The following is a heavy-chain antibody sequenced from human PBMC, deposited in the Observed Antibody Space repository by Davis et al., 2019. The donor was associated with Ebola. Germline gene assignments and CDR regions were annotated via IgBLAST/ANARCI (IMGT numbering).Heavy chain of an antibody. CDR2: IYHGGAT. J-gene: IGHJ5*02. D-gene: IGHD3-3*01. Sequence: SETLSLTCSVSGYSISSDYYWGWIRQPPGKRLEWIANIYHGGATHYNPSLKSRVTISVDTSKNQFSLKLSSVTAADTALYYCARRKRVTLFGSGSIWFDPWGQGTLVTVSS. V-gene: IGHV4-38-2*02. CDR3: ARRKRVTLFGSGSIWFDP. CDR1: GYSISSDYY.